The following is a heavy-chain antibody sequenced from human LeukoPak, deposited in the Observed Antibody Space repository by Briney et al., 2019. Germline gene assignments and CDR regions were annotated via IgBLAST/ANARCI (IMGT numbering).Heavy chain of an antibody. CDR1: GGSLSSYY. Sequence: SETLSLTCTVSGGSLSSYYWNWLRQPPGKGLEWIGYVYYSGNTNYNPSLKSRVTISVDTSRNQFSLKLSSVTAADTAVYYCARDGDDSTGYASNWFDPWGQGTLVTVSS. CDR3: ARDGDDSTGYASNWFDP. V-gene: IGHV4-59*01. D-gene: IGHD3-22*01. J-gene: IGHJ5*02. CDR2: VYYSGNT.